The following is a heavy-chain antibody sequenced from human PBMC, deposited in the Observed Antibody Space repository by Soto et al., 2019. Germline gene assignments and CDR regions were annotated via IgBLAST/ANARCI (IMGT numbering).Heavy chain of an antibody. CDR2: ISPFNGNT. J-gene: IGHJ6*02. V-gene: IGHV1-18*01. CDR3: ARDQSFDRSYYYGIDV. D-gene: IGHD3-10*01. Sequence: QVQLVQSGAEVKKPGASVKVSCKSSGYPFTHYGITWVRQAPGQGLEWMGWISPFNGNTNYGQTLQGRVTLTTDTSTNTVYMELRSLRSDDTAVYYCARDQSFDRSYYYGIDVWGQGTTVTVSS. CDR1: GYPFTHYG.